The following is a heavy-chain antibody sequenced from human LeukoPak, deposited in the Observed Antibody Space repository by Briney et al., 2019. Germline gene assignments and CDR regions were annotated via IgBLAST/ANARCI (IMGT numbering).Heavy chain of an antibody. Sequence: PSETLSLTCAVYGGSFSGYYWSWIRHPPGKGLEWIGEINHSGSTNYNPSLKSRVTISVDTSKNQFSLKPSSVTAADTAVYYCARGNSLAAYDYWGQGTLVTVSS. V-gene: IGHV4-34*01. J-gene: IGHJ4*02. CDR1: GGSFSGYY. D-gene: IGHD1-1*01. CDR3: ARGNSLAAYDY. CDR2: INHSGST.